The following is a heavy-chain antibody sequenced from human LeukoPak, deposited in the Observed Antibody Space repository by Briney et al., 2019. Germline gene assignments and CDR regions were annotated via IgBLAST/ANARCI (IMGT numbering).Heavy chain of an antibody. Sequence: ASVSVSCTPSGYTFSSYDINWGRQAPGQGLGWRGWMNPNSGNTGYATKFQGRVTMTRNTSISTAYMELSSLRSEDTGVYYCAIGLRTVRTPNRYYYYYMVVWGKGGTVSVCS. CDR2: MNPNSGNT. J-gene: IGHJ6*03. CDR3: AIGLRTVRTPNRYYYYYMVV. CDR1: GYTFSSYD. V-gene: IGHV1-8*01. D-gene: IGHD4-11*01.